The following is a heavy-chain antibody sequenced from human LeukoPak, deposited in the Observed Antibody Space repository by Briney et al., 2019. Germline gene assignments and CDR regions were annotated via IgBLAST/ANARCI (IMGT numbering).Heavy chain of an antibody. J-gene: IGHJ5*02. V-gene: IGHV3-30*18. Sequence: GGSLRLSCAASGFTFSSYGMHWVRQAPGKGLEWVAVISYDGSNKYYADSVKGRFTISRDNSKNTLYLQMNSLRAEDTAVYYCAKDGATVTNWFDPWGQGTLVTVSS. D-gene: IGHD4-17*01. CDR2: ISYDGSNK. CDR3: AKDGATVTNWFDP. CDR1: GFTFSSYG.